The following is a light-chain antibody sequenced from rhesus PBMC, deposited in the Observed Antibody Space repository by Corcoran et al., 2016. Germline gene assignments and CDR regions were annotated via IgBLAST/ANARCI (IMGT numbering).Light chain of an antibody. V-gene: IGKV1-44*02. CDR1: QTISSY. CDR2: AAS. Sequence: DIQMTQSPSSLSVSVGDRVTITCWASQTISSYLAWYQQKPGKVPKLLIYAASSLESGVPSRVSGRGSGTEFTLTISSLQPEDFATYYCQQHNSHPYSFGQGTKVEIK. J-gene: IGKJ2*01. CDR3: QQHNSHPYS.